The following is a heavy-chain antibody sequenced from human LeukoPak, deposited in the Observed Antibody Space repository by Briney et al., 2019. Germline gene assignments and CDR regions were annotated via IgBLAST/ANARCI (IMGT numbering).Heavy chain of an antibody. CDR3: ARQTGSGLFILP. J-gene: IGHJ4*02. CDR2: IYYSGNT. CDR1: GVSISSSNSY. V-gene: IGHV4-39*01. Sequence: SETLSLTCTVSGVSISSSNSYWGWIRQPLGKGLEWIGSIYYSGNTYYNASLKSRVSISIDTSKNRFSLKLTSVTAADTAVYYCARQTGSGLFILPGGQGTLVTVSS. D-gene: IGHD3/OR15-3a*01.